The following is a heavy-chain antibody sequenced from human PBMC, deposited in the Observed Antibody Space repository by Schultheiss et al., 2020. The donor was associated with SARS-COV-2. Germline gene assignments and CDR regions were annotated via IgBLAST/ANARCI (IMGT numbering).Heavy chain of an antibody. Sequence: GGSLRLSCAASGFTFSSYSMNWVRQAPGKGLEWVSSISSSSSYIYYADSVKGRFTISRDNAKNSLYLQMNSLRAEDTAVYYCARAPSGTDYYDSSGYYYPRGYWGQGTLVTVSS. CDR1: GFTFSSYS. J-gene: IGHJ4*02. CDR3: ARAPSGTDYYDSSGYYYPRGY. V-gene: IGHV3-21*01. CDR2: ISSSSSYI. D-gene: IGHD3-22*01.